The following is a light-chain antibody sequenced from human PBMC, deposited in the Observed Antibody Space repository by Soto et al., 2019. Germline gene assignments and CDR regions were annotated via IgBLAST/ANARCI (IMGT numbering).Light chain of an antibody. CDR1: QSVSSSY. CDR3: QQYGSSPGT. Sequence: EIVLTQSPGTLSLSPGERATLSCRASQSVSSSYLAWYQQKPGQAPRLLIYGASSRATGIPDRFSGSGSGTDFTLTISRLEPEDCAMYYCQQYGSSPGTFGQGTKGEIK. J-gene: IGKJ1*01. CDR2: GAS. V-gene: IGKV3-20*01.